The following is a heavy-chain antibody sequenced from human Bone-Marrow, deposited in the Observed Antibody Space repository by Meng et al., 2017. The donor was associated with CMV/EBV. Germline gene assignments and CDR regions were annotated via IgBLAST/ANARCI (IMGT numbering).Heavy chain of an antibody. V-gene: IGHV1-18*01. CDR3: ARDMYGSGSYYYGMDV. D-gene: IGHD3-10*01. CDR2: ISTSNGNT. CDR1: GYTFSSYG. Sequence: APVKVSCKASGYTFSSYGFSWVRQAPGQGLEWMGWISTSNGNTIYAQKIQDRVTMTRETSTSTVYMELRSLRSDDTAVYYCARDMYGSGSYYYGMDVWGQGTTVTVSS. J-gene: IGHJ6*02.